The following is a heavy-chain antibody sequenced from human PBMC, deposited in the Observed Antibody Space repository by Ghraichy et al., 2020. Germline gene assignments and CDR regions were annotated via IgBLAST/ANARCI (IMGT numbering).Heavy chain of an antibody. CDR1: GFTFSSYA. Sequence: GGSLRLSCAASGFTFSSYAMSWVRQAPGKGLEWVSTISGSGGSTYYADSVKGRFTLSRDNSKNTLYLQMNSLRAEDTAIYYCAGGWYTYYYYYGMDVWGQGTTVTVSS. CDR2: ISGSGGST. CDR3: AGGWYTYYYYYGMDV. J-gene: IGHJ6*02. D-gene: IGHD6-19*01. V-gene: IGHV3-23*01.